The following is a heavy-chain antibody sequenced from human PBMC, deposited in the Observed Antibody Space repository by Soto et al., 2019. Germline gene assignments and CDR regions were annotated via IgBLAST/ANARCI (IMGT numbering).Heavy chain of an antibody. CDR2: ISAYNGNT. CDR1: GYTFTSYG. D-gene: IGHD6-19*01. CDR3: ARVGGCSVRDY. V-gene: IGHV1-18*01. J-gene: IGHJ4*02. Sequence: QVQLVQSGAEVKKPGASVKVSCKASGYTFTSYGISWVRQAPGQGLEWMRWISAYNGNTKYAQKLQGRVTMTPDTSTSTAYMELRSLRSDATAVDFCARVGGCSVRDYWCQGSLFTVST.